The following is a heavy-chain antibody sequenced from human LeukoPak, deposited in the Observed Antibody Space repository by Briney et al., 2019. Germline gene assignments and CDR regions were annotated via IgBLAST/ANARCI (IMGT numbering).Heavy chain of an antibody. CDR2: IYYSGST. J-gene: IGHJ4*02. CDR1: GGSISSYY. V-gene: IGHV4-59*01. CDR3: ARTLRLWFGDLFLNPGYFDY. Sequence: SETLSLTCTVSGGSISSYYWSWIRQPPGKGLEWIGYIYYSGSTNYNPSLKSRVTISVDTSKNQFSLKLSSVTAADTAVYYCARTLRLWFGDLFLNPGYFDYWGQGTLVTVSS. D-gene: IGHD3-10*01.